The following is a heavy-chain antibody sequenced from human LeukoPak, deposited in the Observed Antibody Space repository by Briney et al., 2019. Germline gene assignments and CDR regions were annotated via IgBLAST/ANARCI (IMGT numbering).Heavy chain of an antibody. CDR3: AREDDDLYYFDY. D-gene: IGHD1-1*01. CDR2: INQDGSEK. Sequence: GGSLRLSRAASGFTFSSYWMSWVRQAPGKGLEWVGNINQDGSEKYYVDSVKGRFTISRHNAKNSLYLQMNSLRAEDTAMYYCAREDDDLYYFDYWGQGTLVTVSS. CDR1: GFTFSSYW. J-gene: IGHJ4*02. V-gene: IGHV3-7*01.